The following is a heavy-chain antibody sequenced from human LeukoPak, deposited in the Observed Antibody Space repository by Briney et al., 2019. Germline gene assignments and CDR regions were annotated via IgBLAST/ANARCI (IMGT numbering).Heavy chain of an antibody. CDR3: ARELGDIVVVPAAIGVCWFDP. D-gene: IGHD2-2*01. J-gene: IGHJ5*02. Sequence: GASVKVSCKASGYTFTSYGISWVRQAPGQGLEWMGWISAYNGNTNYAQKLQGRVTMTTDTSTSTAYMELRILRFDDTAVYYCARELGDIVVVPAAIGVCWFDPWGQGTLVTVSS. CDR1: GYTFTSYG. V-gene: IGHV1-18*01. CDR2: ISAYNGNT.